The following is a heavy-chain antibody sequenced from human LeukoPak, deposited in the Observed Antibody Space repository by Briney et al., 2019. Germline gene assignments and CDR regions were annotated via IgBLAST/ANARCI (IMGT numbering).Heavy chain of an antibody. J-gene: IGHJ5*02. CDR3: AKAHYDSSGLYNWFDP. CDR1: GFTFDDYA. V-gene: IGHV3-9*01. CDR2: ISWNSGSI. Sequence: PGGSLRLSCAASGFTFDDYAMHWVRQAPGKGLEWVSGISWNSGSIGYADSVKGRFTISRDNAKNSLYLQMNSLRAEDTALYYCAKAHYDSSGLYNWFDPWGQGTLVTVSS. D-gene: IGHD3-22*01.